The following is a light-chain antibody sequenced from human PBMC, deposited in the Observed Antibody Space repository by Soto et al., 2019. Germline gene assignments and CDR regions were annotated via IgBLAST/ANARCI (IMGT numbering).Light chain of an antibody. V-gene: IGKV1-33*01. CDR2: DAS. CDR1: QDISNY. CDR3: QQYDNLPRP. Sequence: DIQMYQSPSSLSASVGDRVTITCQASQDISNYLNWYQQKPGKAPKLLIYDASNLETGVPSRFSGSGSGTDFTFTISSLQPEDIATYYCQQYDNLPRPFGQGTRLEIK. J-gene: IGKJ5*01.